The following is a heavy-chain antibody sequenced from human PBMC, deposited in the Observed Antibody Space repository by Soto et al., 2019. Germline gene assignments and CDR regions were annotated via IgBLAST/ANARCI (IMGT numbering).Heavy chain of an antibody. CDR3: ARGGDGYNFGAVY. D-gene: IGHD2-21*01. CDR2: INPSGGST. Sequence: ASVKVSCKASGYPFTSYYMHWVRQAHRQGLEWMGIINPSGGSTSYAQKFQGRVTMTTDASTNTVYMELRSLRSEDTAVYYCARGGDGYNFGAVYWGQGTPVTVSS. V-gene: IGHV1-46*01. J-gene: IGHJ4*02. CDR1: GYPFTSYY.